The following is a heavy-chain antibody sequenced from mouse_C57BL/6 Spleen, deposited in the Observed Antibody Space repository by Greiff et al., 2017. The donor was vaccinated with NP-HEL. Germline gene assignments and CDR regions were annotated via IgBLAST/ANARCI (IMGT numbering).Heavy chain of an antibody. D-gene: IGHD2-4*01. CDR3: ARNNDYDGLDY. Sequence: QVQLQQPGAELVKPGASVKMSCKASGYTFTSYWITWVKQRPGQGLEWIGDIYPGSGSTNYTEKFKSKATLTVDTSSSTAYMQLSSLTSEDSEVYYCARNNDYDGLDYWGQGTTLTVSS. CDR1: GYTFTSYW. J-gene: IGHJ2*01. CDR2: IYPGSGST. V-gene: IGHV1-55*01.